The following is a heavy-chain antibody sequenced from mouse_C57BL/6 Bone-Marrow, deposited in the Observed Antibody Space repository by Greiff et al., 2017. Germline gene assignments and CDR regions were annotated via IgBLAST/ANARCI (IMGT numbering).Heavy chain of an antibody. CDR3: ERWLLLWYFDV. Sequence: DVQLQESGPVLVKPGASVKMSCKASGYTFTDYYMNWVKQSHGKSLEWIGVINPYNGGTSYNQKFKGKATLTVDKSSSTAYMELNSLTSEDSAVYDGERWLLLWYFDVWGTGTTVTVSS. J-gene: IGHJ1*03. CDR1: GYTFTDYY. V-gene: IGHV1-19*01. CDR2: INPYNGGT. D-gene: IGHD2-3*01.